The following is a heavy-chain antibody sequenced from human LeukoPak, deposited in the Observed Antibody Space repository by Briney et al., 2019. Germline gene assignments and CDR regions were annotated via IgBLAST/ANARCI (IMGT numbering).Heavy chain of an antibody. CDR1: GFTFSSYE. J-gene: IGHJ4*02. Sequence: GGSLRLSCAASGFTFSSYEMNWVRQAPGKGLERISYISSRGSTIYYADSVKGRFTISRDNAKNSLYLQMNSLRAEDTAVYYCARVGLGWAYFDYWGQGTLVTVSS. V-gene: IGHV3-48*03. CDR3: ARVGLGWAYFDY. CDR2: ISSRGSTI. D-gene: IGHD3-16*01.